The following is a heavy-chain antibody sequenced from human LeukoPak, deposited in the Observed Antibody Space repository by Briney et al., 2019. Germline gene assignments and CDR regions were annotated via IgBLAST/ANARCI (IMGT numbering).Heavy chain of an antibody. J-gene: IGHJ4*02. Sequence: GSLRLSCAASGFTFSSYGMHWVRQAPGKGLEWVAVISYDGSNKYYADSVKGRFTISRDNSKNTLYLQMNSLRAEDTAVYYCAKGTTTVGYDDYWGQGTLVTVSS. D-gene: IGHD4-17*01. V-gene: IGHV3-30*18. CDR1: GFTFSSYG. CDR2: ISYDGSNK. CDR3: AKGTTTVGYDDY.